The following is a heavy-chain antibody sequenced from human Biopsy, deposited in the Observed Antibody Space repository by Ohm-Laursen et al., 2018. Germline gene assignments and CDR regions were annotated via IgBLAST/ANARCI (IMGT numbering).Heavy chain of an antibody. CDR1: GGSISRDY. J-gene: IGHJ6*02. D-gene: IGHD2/OR15-2a*01. Sequence: VTLSLTCTVSGGSISRDYWSWIRQTPGKGLEWIGYIYYSGSTNYNPSLKSRVTISVDTSKNQFSLRLNSVTAADTAVYYCARATNSTGWPYYYFYGMDVWGQGTTVTVSS. CDR2: IYYSGST. V-gene: IGHV4-59*01. CDR3: ARATNSTGWPYYYFYGMDV.